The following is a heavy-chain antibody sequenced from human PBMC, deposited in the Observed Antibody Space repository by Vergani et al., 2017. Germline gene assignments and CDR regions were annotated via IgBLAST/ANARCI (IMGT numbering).Heavy chain of an antibody. CDR2: IWYDGSKE. CDR3: ARSGYCAHGVCYMTYYYYMDV. CDR1: GFTLSSHA. D-gene: IGHD2-8*01. V-gene: IGHV3-33*01. Sequence: QVQLEESGGGVVQPGRSLRLSCAGSGFTLSSHAMHWVPQAPGKGLEWVAFIWYDGSKEYYADSVKGRFTISRDNSKNTLYLQMNNLRAADTAVYYCARSGYCAHGVCYMTYYYYMDVWGKGTAVTVSS. J-gene: IGHJ6*03.